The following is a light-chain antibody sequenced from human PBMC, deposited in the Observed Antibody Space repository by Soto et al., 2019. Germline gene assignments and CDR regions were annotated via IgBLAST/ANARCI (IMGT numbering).Light chain of an antibody. Sequence: DIGMTQSPDSLSVSLCESATINCKSIHTVLYSSNNNNHLAWYQQRPGQPPNLLFSWASTRESGVPDRFSASGSGTDFTLSIGSLQAEDVAVYYCQQYYSTPRTFGQGTKVDI. CDR1: HTVLYSSNNNNH. V-gene: IGKV4-1*01. CDR2: WAS. CDR3: QQYYSTPRT. J-gene: IGKJ1*01.